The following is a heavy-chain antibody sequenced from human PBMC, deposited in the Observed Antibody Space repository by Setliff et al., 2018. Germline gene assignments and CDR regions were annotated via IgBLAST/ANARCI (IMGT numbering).Heavy chain of an antibody. CDR3: ARDRRPFNWGGNDAFDI. J-gene: IGHJ3*02. CDR2: IKQDGSEK. D-gene: IGHD7-27*01. CDR1: GFNFRTYW. V-gene: IGHV3-7*01. Sequence: GESQKISCAATGFNFRTYWMHWVRQGPGKGLEWVANIKQDGSEKYYVDSVKGRFTISRDDAKKSLYLQMNSLRAEDTAVYYCARDRRPFNWGGNDAFDIWGQGTMVTVSS.